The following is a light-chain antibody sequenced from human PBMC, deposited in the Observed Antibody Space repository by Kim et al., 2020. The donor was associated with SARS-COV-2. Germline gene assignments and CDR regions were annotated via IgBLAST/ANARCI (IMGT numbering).Light chain of an antibody. CDR3: SSYTSTSTLI. V-gene: IGLV2-14*03. CDR1: INDVGTYNY. Sequence: GQSFTISCTGTINDVGTYNYVAWYQQHPGKAPKLMISDVSDRASGVSVRFSGSKSGNTASLTISGLQAEDEADYYCSSYTSTSTLIFGGGTQLTVL. CDR2: DVS. J-gene: IGLJ2*01.